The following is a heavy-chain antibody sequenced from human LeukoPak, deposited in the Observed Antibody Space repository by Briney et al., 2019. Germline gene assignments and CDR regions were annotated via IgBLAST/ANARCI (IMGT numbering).Heavy chain of an antibody. CDR2: ISPTGSTT. Sequence: GGSLRLSCTASGFSFSGHWMHWARQLPGKGLVWVSRISPTGSTTSYADSVKGRFTISRDSPKNTLYVQMNSLRAEDTAVYYCARGRGADYGGNSGYFDYWGQGTLVTVSS. CDR3: ARGRGADYGGNSGYFDY. D-gene: IGHD4-23*01. CDR1: GFSFSGHW. J-gene: IGHJ4*02. V-gene: IGHV3-74*01.